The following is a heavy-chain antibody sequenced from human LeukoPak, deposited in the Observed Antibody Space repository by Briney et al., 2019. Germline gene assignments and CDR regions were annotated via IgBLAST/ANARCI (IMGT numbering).Heavy chain of an antibody. J-gene: IGHJ3*02. CDR1: GYTFSSYY. CDR3: ARGQWLGHDAFDI. V-gene: IGHV1-46*01. D-gene: IGHD6-19*01. CDR2: INPSGST. Sequence: ASVKVSCKASGYTFSSYYMHWVRQAPGQGLEGMGIINPSGSTSNAQKFQGRVTMTRDMSTTTVYMALSSLRSEDTAVYYCARGQWLGHDAFDIWGLGTMVTVSS.